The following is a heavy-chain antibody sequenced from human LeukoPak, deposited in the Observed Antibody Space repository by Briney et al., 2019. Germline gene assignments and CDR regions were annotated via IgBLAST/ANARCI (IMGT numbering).Heavy chain of an antibody. CDR3: ARSKGGGSGYSNYWFFDL. CDR2: IFSVGTT. Sequence: GGSLRLSCAASGFTVSSNYMSWVRQAPGKGLEWVSIIFSVGTTFYADSVKGRFTISRDNSENTLYLQMKSLSAEETAVFYCARSKGGGSGYSNYWFFDLWGRGTLVTVSS. CDR1: GFTVSSNY. V-gene: IGHV3-66*02. D-gene: IGHD3-22*01. J-gene: IGHJ2*01.